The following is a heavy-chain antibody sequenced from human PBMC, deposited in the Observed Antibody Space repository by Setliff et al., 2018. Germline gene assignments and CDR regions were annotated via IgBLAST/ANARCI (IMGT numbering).Heavy chain of an antibody. J-gene: IGHJ5*02. CDR2: IYYSGST. V-gene: IGHV4-38-2*02. Sequence: SETLSLTCTVSGYSISSGHYWGWIRQPPGKGLEWIGCIYYSGSTNYNPSLKSRVTISSDTSKRQFSLRLTSVTAADTAVCYCARHVWGSYRFYSWFDPWGQGTLVTVSS. CDR1: GYSISSGHY. D-gene: IGHD3-16*02. CDR3: ARHVWGSYRFYSWFDP.